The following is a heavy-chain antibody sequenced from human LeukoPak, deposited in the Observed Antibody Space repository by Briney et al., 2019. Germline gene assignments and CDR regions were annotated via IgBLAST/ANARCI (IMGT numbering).Heavy chain of an antibody. J-gene: IGHJ4*02. CDR2: ISAGGGST. V-gene: IGHV3-23*01. Sequence: GGSLRLSCAASGFTFSHHGMSWVRQAPGKGLEWVSSISAGGGSTYYADSVKGRFTISRDNAENSLYLQMSSLTAEDTAVYYCARDPQWPLDYWGQGTLVTVSS. CDR1: GFTFSHHG. CDR3: ARDPQWPLDY. D-gene: IGHD6-19*01.